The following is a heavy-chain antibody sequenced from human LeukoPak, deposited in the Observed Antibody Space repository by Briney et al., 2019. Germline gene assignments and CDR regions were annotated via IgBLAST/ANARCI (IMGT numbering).Heavy chain of an antibody. D-gene: IGHD3-10*01. V-gene: IGHV4-34*01. J-gene: IGHJ6*04. Sequence: SETLSLTCAVYGGSFSGYYWSWIRQPPGKGLEWIGEINHSGSTNYNPSLKSRVTISVDTSKNQFSLKLSSVTAADTAVYYCARDRNYYGSGSHGMDVWGKGTTVTVSS. CDR3: ARDRNYYGSGSHGMDV. CDR2: INHSGST. CDR1: GGSFSGYY.